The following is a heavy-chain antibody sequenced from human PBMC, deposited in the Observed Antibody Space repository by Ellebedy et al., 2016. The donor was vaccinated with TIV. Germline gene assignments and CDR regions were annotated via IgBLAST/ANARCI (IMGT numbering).Heavy chain of an antibody. J-gene: IGHJ6*02. D-gene: IGHD6-19*01. CDR2: IHYSGST. CDR1: GGSISSYY. V-gene: IGHV4-59*01. Sequence: SETLSLTXTVSGGSISSYYWNWIRQPPGKGLEWIGYIHYSGSTNNSPSLKSRVTISADTSKNQFSLKLSSVTAADTAVYYCARDLRGSSGWGDYYYYYGMDVWGQGTTVTVSS. CDR3: ARDLRGSSGWGDYYYYYGMDV.